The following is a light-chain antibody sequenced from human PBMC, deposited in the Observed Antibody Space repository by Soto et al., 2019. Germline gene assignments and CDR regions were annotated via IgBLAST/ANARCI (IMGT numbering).Light chain of an antibody. CDR1: QTISSW. Sequence: DIQMTQSPSTLSGSVGDRVTITCRASQTISSWLAWYQQKPGKAPKLLTYKASILKIGVPSRFSGSGSGTEFTPTISSLEPEDFATYFCQQRGNWPKFGQGTRLEIK. J-gene: IGKJ5*01. CDR2: KAS. V-gene: IGKV1-5*03. CDR3: QQRGNWPK.